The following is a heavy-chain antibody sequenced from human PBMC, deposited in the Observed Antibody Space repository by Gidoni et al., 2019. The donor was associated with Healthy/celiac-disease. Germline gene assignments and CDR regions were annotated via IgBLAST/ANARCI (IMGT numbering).Heavy chain of an antibody. V-gene: IGHV3-30*18. CDR1: GFTFSSYG. CDR3: AKDGHRYSTLYYYYGMDV. CDR2: ISYDGSNK. J-gene: IGHJ6*02. D-gene: IGHD5-18*01. Sequence: QVQLVESGGGVVQPGRSLRLSCAASGFTFSSYGMHWVRQAPGKGLEWVAVISYDGSNKYYADSVKGRFTISRDNSKNTLYLQMNSLRAEDTAVYYCAKDGHRYSTLYYYYGMDVWGQGTTVTVSS.